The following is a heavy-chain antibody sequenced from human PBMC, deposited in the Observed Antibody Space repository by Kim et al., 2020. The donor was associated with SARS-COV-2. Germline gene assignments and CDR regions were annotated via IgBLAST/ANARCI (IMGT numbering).Heavy chain of an antibody. CDR1: GFTFSSYG. CDR3: ARDSGGYTYIFDY. V-gene: IGHV3-30*03. J-gene: IGHJ4*02. CDR2: ISYDGSNN. D-gene: IGHD5-18*01. Sequence: GGSLRLSCAASGFTFSSYGMHWVRQAPDKGLEWVAIISYDGSNNYYADSVKGRFTVSRDVSKNALYLQMNSLRAEDTALYYCARDSGGYTYIFDYWGQGTLVTVSS.